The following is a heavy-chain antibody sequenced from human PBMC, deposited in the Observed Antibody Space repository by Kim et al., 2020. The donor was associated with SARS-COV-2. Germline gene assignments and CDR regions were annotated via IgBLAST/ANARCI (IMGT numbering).Heavy chain of an antibody. D-gene: IGHD3-10*01. CDR2: ISDSGGNT. Sequence: GGSLRLSCVVSGFTFSSYAMSWVRQAPGKGLEWVSSISDSGGNTNYADSVKGRFTISRDNSKNTLFLQMISLRGEDTAVYYCAKVIGTPDYWGQGTLVTV. CDR1: GFTFSSYA. J-gene: IGHJ4*02. V-gene: IGHV3-23*01. CDR3: AKVIGTPDY.